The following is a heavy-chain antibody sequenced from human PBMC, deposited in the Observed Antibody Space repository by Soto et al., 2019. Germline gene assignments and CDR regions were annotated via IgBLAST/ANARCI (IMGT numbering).Heavy chain of an antibody. CDR2: ISYDGTNK. V-gene: IGHV3-30-3*01. Sequence: VQLVESGGGVVQPGRSLRLSCAASGFTFSTYAMHWVRQAPGKGLEWVAVISYDGTNKYYADSVRGRFTISRDNSKNTLFLQMNSLRAEDTAVYYCAKDGGGYNYGYVMLDKYYYGMDVWGQGTTVTVSS. CDR1: GFTFSTYA. CDR3: AKDGGGYNYGYVMLDKYYYGMDV. D-gene: IGHD5-18*01. J-gene: IGHJ6*02.